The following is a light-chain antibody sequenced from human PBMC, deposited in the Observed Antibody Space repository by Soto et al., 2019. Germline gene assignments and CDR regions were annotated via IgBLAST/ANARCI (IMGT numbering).Light chain of an antibody. Sequence: QSALTRPASVSGSPGQSITISCTGTSSDVGGYNYVSWYQQHPGKAPKLMIYDVSNRPSGVSNRFSGSKSGNTASLTISGLQAEDEADYYCSSYTSSITYVFGTGTKVTVL. V-gene: IGLV2-14*01. CDR1: SSDVGGYNY. CDR2: DVS. CDR3: SSYTSSITYV. J-gene: IGLJ1*01.